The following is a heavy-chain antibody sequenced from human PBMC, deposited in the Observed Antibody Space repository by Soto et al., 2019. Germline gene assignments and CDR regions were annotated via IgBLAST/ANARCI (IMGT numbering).Heavy chain of an antibody. J-gene: IGHJ4*02. CDR1: GFSLSTSGVG. V-gene: IGHV2-5*02. Sequence: QITLKESGPTLVKPTETLTLTCTFSGFSLSTSGVGVGWIRQPPGKALEWLALIYWDDDKRYSPSLNSRLTPHKXTXINQVVLTLTNMDPVDAATYYCAHRRGSGWVYYFDYWGQGTLVTVSS. CDR3: AHRRGSGWVYYFDY. D-gene: IGHD6-19*01. CDR2: IYWDDDK.